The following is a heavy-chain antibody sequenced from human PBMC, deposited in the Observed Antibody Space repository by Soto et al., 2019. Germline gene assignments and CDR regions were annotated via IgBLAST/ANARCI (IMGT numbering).Heavy chain of an antibody. V-gene: IGHV5-51*01. J-gene: IGHJ4*02. D-gene: IGHD3-10*01. CDR2: IYPGDSDT. CDR3: ASMVRGVPAY. Sequence: PXESLRISRKGSGYSVTSYWIGLVRQMPGKGLEWMGIIYPGDSDTRYSPSFQGQVTISADKSISTAYLQWSSLKASDTAMYYCASMVRGVPAYWGQGTLVTVSS. CDR1: GYSVTSYW.